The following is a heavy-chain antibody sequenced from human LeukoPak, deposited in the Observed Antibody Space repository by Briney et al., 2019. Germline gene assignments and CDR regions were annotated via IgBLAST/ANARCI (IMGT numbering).Heavy chain of an antibody. J-gene: IGHJ5*02. Sequence: ASVKVSCKASGYTFTGYYMHWVRQAHGQGPEWMGWINPISGGTNYAQKFQGRVTMTRDTPLSTVYMELSRLRSDDTAVYYCATQATTGWHFSWGQGTLVTVSS. CDR2: INPISGGT. D-gene: IGHD6-19*01. CDR3: ATQATTGWHFS. V-gene: IGHV1-2*02. CDR1: GYTFTGYY.